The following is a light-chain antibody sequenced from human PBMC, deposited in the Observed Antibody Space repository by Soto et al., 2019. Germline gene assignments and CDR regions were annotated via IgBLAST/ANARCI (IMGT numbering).Light chain of an antibody. CDR2: DVS. Sequence: QSALTQPRSVSGSPGQSATISCTGTSSDVGGYNYVSWYQQHPGKAPKLTIYDVSNRPSWVPDRISGSKSGNTASLTISGLQAEDEADYYCCSYAGSYTFVFGTGTKVTVL. CDR1: SSDVGGYNY. CDR3: CSYAGSYTFV. V-gene: IGLV2-11*01. J-gene: IGLJ1*01.